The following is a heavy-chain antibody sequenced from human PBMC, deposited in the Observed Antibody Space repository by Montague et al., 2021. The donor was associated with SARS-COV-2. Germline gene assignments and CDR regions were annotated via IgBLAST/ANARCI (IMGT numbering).Heavy chain of an antibody. CDR2: IYYSGST. V-gene: IGHV4-61*01. J-gene: IGHJ5*02. CDR3: VKGSGYP. Sequence: SETLSLTCIVSGGSVSSGSYYWSWIRQPPGKGLEWIGYIYYSGSTNYNPSLKSRVTISVDTSKNQFSLNLMSVTPADTAVYYCVKGSGYPWGQGTLVTVSS. D-gene: IGHD3-22*01. CDR1: GGSVSSGSYY.